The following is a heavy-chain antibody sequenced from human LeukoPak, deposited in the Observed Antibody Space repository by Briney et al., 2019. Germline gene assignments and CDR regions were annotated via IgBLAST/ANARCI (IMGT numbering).Heavy chain of an antibody. CDR2: INPNSGGT. CDR1: GYTFTGYY. Sequence: GASVKVSCKASGYTFTGYYMHWVRQAPGQGLEWMGWINPNSGGTNYAQKFQGRVTMTRDTSISTAYMELSRLRSDDTAVYYCARATVATFYYMDVWGEGTTVTVSS. D-gene: IGHD1/OR15-1a*01. V-gene: IGHV1-2*02. CDR3: ARATVATFYYMDV. J-gene: IGHJ6*03.